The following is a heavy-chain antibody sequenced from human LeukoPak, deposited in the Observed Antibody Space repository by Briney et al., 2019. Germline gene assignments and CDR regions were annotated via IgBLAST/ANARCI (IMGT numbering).Heavy chain of an antibody. V-gene: IGHV1-8*03. Sequence: GASVTVSCTASGYTFTSYDINWVRQAPGQGLEGMGWMNPNSGNTGYAQKFQGRVTITRNTSISTAYMELSSLRSEDTAVYYCARGSAVPAAPRGAAFDIWGQGTMVTVSS. CDR1: GYTFTSYD. J-gene: IGHJ3*02. CDR3: ARGSAVPAAPRGAAFDI. CDR2: MNPNSGNT. D-gene: IGHD2-2*01.